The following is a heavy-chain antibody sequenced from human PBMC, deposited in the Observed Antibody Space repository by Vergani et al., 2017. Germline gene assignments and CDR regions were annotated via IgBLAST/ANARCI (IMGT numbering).Heavy chain of an antibody. V-gene: IGHV1-58*01. CDR1: GFTFTSSA. CDR3: AAVNYYDSSGHDAFDI. CDR2: IVVGSGNT. Sequence: QLVQSGAEVKKPGTSVKVSCKASGFTFTSSAVQWVRQARGQRLEWIGWIVVGSGNTNYAQKFQERVTITRDMSTSTAYMELSSLRSEDTAVYYCAAVNYYDSSGHDAFDIWGQGTMVTVSS. J-gene: IGHJ3*02. D-gene: IGHD3-22*01.